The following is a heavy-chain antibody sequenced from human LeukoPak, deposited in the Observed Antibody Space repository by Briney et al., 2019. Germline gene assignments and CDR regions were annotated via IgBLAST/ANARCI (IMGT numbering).Heavy chain of an antibody. CDR1: GFTLSSYE. V-gene: IGHV3-23*01. D-gene: IGHD2-8*02. J-gene: IGHJ4*02. CDR3: ATYRQVLLPLES. CDR2: IDYSGGST. Sequence: PGGSLRLSCTASGFTLSSYEMSWIRQAPGKGLEWVSSIDYSGGSTHYADSVMGRFTISRDNSKNTLYLQLNSLSADDTAVYYCATYRQVLLPLESWGQGTLVTVSS.